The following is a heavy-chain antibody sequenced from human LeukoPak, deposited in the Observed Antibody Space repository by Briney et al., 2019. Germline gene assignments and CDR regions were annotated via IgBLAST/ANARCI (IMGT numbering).Heavy chain of an antibody. CDR2: INPSGGST. J-gene: IGHJ4*02. CDR1: GYTFTSYY. CDR3: ARGPLMITFGGADYFDY. V-gene: IGHV1-46*01. Sequence: ASVKVSCKASGYTFTSYYMHWVRQAPGQGLEWMGIINPSGGSTSYAQKFQGRVTMTRDTSTSTVYMELSSLRSEDTAVYYCARGPLMITFGGADYFDYWGQGTLVTVSS. D-gene: IGHD3-16*01.